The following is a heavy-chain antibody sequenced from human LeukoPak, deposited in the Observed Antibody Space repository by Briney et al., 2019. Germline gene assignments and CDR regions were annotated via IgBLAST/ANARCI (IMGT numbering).Heavy chain of an antibody. J-gene: IGHJ5*02. D-gene: IGHD5-18*01. CDR2: IIPIFGTA. CDR3: ARGGVDTAMATADWFDP. V-gene: IGHV1-69*06. CDR1: GGTFSSYA. Sequence: ASVKVSCKASGGTFSSYAISWVRQAPGPGLEWMGGIIPIFGTANYAQKFQGRVTITADKSTSTAYMELSSLRSEDTAVYYCARGGVDTAMATADWFDPWGQGTLVTVSS.